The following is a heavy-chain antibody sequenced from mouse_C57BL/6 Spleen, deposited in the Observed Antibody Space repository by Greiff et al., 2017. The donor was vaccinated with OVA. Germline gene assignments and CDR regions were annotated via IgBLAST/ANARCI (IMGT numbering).Heavy chain of an antibody. CDR2: ISYDGST. CDR1: GYSITSCYY. V-gene: IGHV3-6*01. Sequence: EVQLVESGPGLVKPSQSLSLTCSVTGYSITSCYYWNWIRQSPGNKLEWMVYISYDGSTNYNPSLKNRTSITRDTSKTQFFLKLNTVTTEDTATYYCARKVVAAYWDFDVWGTGTTVTVSS. J-gene: IGHJ1*03. D-gene: IGHD1-1*01. CDR3: ARKVVAAYWDFDV.